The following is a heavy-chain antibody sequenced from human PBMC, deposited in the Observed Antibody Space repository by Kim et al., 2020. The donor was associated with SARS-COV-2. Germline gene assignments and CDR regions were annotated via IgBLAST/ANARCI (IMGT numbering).Heavy chain of an antibody. CDR3: ARTTGCSSTSCYIYWFDP. CDR1: GGSVSSGSYY. V-gene: IGHV4-61*01. J-gene: IGHJ5*02. Sequence: SETLSLTCTVSGGSVSSGSYYWSWIRQPPGKGLEWIGYIYYSGSTNYNPSLKSRVTISVDTSKNQFSLKLSSVTAADTAVYYCARTTGCSSTSCYIYWFDPWGQGTLVTVSS. D-gene: IGHD2-2*01. CDR2: IYYSGST.